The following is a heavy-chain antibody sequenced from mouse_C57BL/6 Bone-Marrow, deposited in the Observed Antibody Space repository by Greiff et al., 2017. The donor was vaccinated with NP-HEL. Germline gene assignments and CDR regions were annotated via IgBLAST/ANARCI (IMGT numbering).Heavy chain of an antibody. CDR3: ARDYYGNYVYAMDY. J-gene: IGHJ4*01. D-gene: IGHD2-1*01. Sequence: EVQGVESGGDLVKPGGSLKLSCAASGFTFSSYGMSWVRQTPDKRLEWVATISSGGSYTYYPDSVKGRFTISRDNAKNTLYLQMSSLKSEDTAMYYCARDYYGNYVYAMDYWGQGTSVTVSS. V-gene: IGHV5-6*01. CDR1: GFTFSSYG. CDR2: ISSGGSYT.